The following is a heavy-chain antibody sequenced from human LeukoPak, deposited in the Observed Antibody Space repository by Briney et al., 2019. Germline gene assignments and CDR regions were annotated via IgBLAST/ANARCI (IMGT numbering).Heavy chain of an antibody. Sequence: GASVKVSCKASGYTFTGYYMHWVRQAPGQGLEWMGWISTYNGNTNYAQKFQGRVTITADKSTSTAYMELSSLRSEDTAVYYCARAQIQDGDADAYYMDVWGKGTTAIVSS. CDR3: ARAQIQDGDADAYYMDV. CDR2: ISTYNGNT. CDR1: GYTFTGYY. V-gene: IGHV1-18*04. D-gene: IGHD7-27*01. J-gene: IGHJ6*03.